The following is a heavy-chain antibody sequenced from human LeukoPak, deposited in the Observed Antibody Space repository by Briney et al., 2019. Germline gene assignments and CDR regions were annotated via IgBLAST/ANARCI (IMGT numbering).Heavy chain of an antibody. D-gene: IGHD6-13*01. CDR2: IYNSGST. CDR3: AAAAAGTGVDY. V-gene: IGHV4-59*08. CDR1: GGSINSYY. Sequence: SETLSLTCTVSGGSINSYYWNWIRQPPRKGLEWIGYIYNSGSTNYNPSLKSRVSMSIDTSKNQFSLKLTSVTATDTAVYYCAAAAAGTGVDYWGQGTLVTVSS. J-gene: IGHJ4*02.